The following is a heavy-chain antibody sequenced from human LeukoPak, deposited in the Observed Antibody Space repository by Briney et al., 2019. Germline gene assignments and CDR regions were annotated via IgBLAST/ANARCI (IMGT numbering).Heavy chain of an antibody. CDR2: ISSGSRYI. D-gene: IGHD2-2*01. Sequence: GGSLRLSCAASGFTFSSYSMIWVRQAPGKGLEWVSSISSGSRYIYSPDSVKGRFIISRDNAKHSLYLQMNSLGAADPAVFYCVRNLGYCSNTNCHAYVDVWGKGTTVTVSS. CDR3: VRNLGYCSNTNCHAYVDV. J-gene: IGHJ6*03. V-gene: IGHV3-21*01. CDR1: GFTFSSYS.